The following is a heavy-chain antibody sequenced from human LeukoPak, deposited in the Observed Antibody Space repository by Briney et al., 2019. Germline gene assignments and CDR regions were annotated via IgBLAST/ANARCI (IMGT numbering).Heavy chain of an antibody. CDR1: GFTFSSYS. V-gene: IGHV3-21*01. Sequence: GGSLRLSCAAYGFTFSSYSMNWVRQAPGKGLEWVSFISTSSSYIYYADSVKGRFTISRDNAKNSLYLEMNSLRAEDTAVYFCARGVYGDYPLEGSYYFDFWGQGTLVTVSS. CDR3: ARGVYGDYPLEGSYYFDF. J-gene: IGHJ4*02. D-gene: IGHD4-17*01. CDR2: ISTSSSYI.